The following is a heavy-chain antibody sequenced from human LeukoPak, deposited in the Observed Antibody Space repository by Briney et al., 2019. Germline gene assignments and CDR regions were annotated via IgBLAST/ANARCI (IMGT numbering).Heavy chain of an antibody. CDR3: AREGPRGIVGAYYNAFDI. Sequence: ASVKVSCKASGYTFTSYGISWVRQAPGQGLEWMGWISAYNGNTNYAQKLQGRLTMTTDTSTSTAYMELRSLRSDDTAVYYCAREGPRGIVGAYYNAFDIWGQGTMVTVSS. CDR2: ISAYNGNT. J-gene: IGHJ3*02. D-gene: IGHD1-26*01. CDR1: GYTFTSYG. V-gene: IGHV1-18*01.